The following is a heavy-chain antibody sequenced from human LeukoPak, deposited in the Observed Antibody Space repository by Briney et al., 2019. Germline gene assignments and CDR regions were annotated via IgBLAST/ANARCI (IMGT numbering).Heavy chain of an antibody. CDR1: EFTFTSYK. CDR3: ARDPYSSGGLDY. Sequence: GGSLRLSCAASEFTFTSYKMNWVRQAPGKGLEWVSYISSSGSTIYYADSVKGRFTISRDNAKNSLYLQMNSLRAEDTAVYYCARDPYSSGGLDYWGQGTLVTVSS. J-gene: IGHJ4*02. D-gene: IGHD6-19*01. CDR2: ISSSGSTI. V-gene: IGHV3-48*03.